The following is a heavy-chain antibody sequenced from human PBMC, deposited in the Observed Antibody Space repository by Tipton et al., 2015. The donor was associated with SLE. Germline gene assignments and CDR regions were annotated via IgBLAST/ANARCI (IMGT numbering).Heavy chain of an antibody. D-gene: IGHD1-26*01. V-gene: IGHV4-59*01. CDR3: ARTSGSHGNYYFDS. CDR2: ISYNDYT. Sequence: TLSLTCTVSGGSISSYYWSWIRQPPGKGLEWIGYISYNDYTKYNPSLKSRVIISVDTSKNQFSLRLSSVTAADTAVYYCARTSGSHGNYYFDSWGQGTLVTVSS. J-gene: IGHJ4*02. CDR1: GGSISSYY.